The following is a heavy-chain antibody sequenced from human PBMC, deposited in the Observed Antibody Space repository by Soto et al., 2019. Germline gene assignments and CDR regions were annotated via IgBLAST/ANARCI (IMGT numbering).Heavy chain of an antibody. Sequence: QVQLQESGPGLVKPSQTLSLTCTVSGGSIGSGGYYWSWIRQHPGKGLEGIGYIYSSGNTYYNPSLKSRLTISVDTSKNQFSLKLNSVTAADTAMYYCARGGYSYGHYFDYWGQGTLVTVSS. CDR2: IYSSGNT. CDR3: ARGGYSYGHYFDY. CDR1: GGSIGSGGYY. D-gene: IGHD5-18*01. V-gene: IGHV4-31*03. J-gene: IGHJ4*02.